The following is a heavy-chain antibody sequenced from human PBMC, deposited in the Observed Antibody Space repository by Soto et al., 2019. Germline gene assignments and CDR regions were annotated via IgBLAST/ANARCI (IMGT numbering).Heavy chain of an antibody. Sequence: SETLSLTFTLSRGCLSSYSRGWIRQPGRKGLEWIRYICCGRNTNYNPSLKSRVTIPVDTSKNPFSLKLSSVTAADTAVYYCARDRDDGDYYFDYWGQGTLVTVSS. CDR2: ICCGRNT. V-gene: IGHV4-59*01. D-gene: IGHD4-17*01. CDR1: RGCLSSYS. J-gene: IGHJ4*02. CDR3: ARDRDDGDYYFDY.